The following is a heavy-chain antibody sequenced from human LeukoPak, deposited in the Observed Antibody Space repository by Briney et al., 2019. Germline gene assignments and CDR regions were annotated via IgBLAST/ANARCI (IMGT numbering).Heavy chain of an antibody. D-gene: IGHD4-23*01. CDR1: GGSISSYY. CDR3: ARVAGGNSGIDY. V-gene: IGHV4-59*01. CDR2: IYYSGST. J-gene: IGHJ4*02. Sequence: PSETLSLTCTVSGGSISSYYWSWIRQPPGKGLEWIGYIYYSGSTNYNPSLKSRVTISVDTSKNQFSLKLSSVTAADTVVYYCARVAGGNSGIDYWGQGTLVTVSS.